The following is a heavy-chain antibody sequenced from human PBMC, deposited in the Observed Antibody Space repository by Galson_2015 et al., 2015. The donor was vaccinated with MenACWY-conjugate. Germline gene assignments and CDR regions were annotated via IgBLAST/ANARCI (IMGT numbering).Heavy chain of an antibody. CDR2: IYYNGKT. D-gene: IGHD3-22*01. J-gene: IGHJ4*02. V-gene: IGHV4-61*01. Sequence: ETLSLPCTVSGASVSSSYFYWAWIRQPPGEGLEWLGWIYYNGKTNYNPSLKSRVTISVDTSKNQFSLKLSSVTAADTAVYYCARAYYDFSGYYFISIDNWGQGTLVTVSS. CDR1: GASVSSSYFY. CDR3: ARAYYDFSGYYFISIDN.